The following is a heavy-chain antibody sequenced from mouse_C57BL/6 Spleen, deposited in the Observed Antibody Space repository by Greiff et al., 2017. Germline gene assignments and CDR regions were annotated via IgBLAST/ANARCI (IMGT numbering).Heavy chain of an antibody. Sequence: VKLMESGPGLVAPSQSLSITCTVSGFSLTSYGVDWVRQSPGKGLEWLGVIWGVGSTNYNSALKSRLSISKDNSKSQVFLKMNSLQTDDTAMYYCASGSNYGAFAYWGQGTLVTVSA. D-gene: IGHD2-5*01. CDR2: IWGVGST. CDR3: ASGSNYGAFAY. CDR1: GFSLTSYG. J-gene: IGHJ3*01. V-gene: IGHV2-6*01.